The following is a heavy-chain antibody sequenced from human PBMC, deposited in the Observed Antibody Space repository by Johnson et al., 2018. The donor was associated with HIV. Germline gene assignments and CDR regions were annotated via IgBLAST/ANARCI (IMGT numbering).Heavy chain of an antibody. J-gene: IGHJ3*01. Sequence: QVQLVESGGGVVQPGNSLRLSCAASGFAFSNYGMHWVRQAPGKGLEWVAVIPFDGSNIKYANSVKGRLTISRDNSKNTLYLQLNNLRPEDTAVYYCATRDPTYLPGAFDLWGQGTMVTVSS. CDR1: GFAFSNYG. V-gene: IGHV3-30*03. CDR2: IPFDGSNI. D-gene: IGHD1-14*01. CDR3: ATRDPTYLPGAFDL.